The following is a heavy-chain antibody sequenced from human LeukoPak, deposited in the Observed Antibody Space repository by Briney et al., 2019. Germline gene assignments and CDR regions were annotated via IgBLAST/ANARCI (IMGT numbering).Heavy chain of an antibody. CDR1: GGSFSGYY. D-gene: IGHD2-2*01. Sequence: SESLSLTCAVYGGSFSGYYWSWIRQPPGKGVEWIGEIYHIGKTNYNPSLESRVTISEDTSKKQFSLKFSSVTAADTAVYYCARGNRYCSSTSCREYFQYWGQGTLVTVSS. V-gene: IGHV4-34*01. CDR3: ARGNRYCSSTSCREYFQY. J-gene: IGHJ1*01. CDR2: IYHIGKT.